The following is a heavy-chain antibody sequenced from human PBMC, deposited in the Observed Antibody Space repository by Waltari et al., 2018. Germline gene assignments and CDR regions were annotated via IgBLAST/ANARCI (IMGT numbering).Heavy chain of an antibody. V-gene: IGHV3-7*01. J-gene: IGHJ4*02. Sequence: EVQLVESGGGLVQPGGSLRLTCAASGFTVSRYWMSWVRQAPGKGLEWVANIKEDGNEKYYEDSAKGRFTISRDNAKNSLYLQMNSLRAEDTAFYYCARVTLVGATLGDYWGQGTLVTVSS. CDR2: IKEDGNEK. D-gene: IGHD1-26*01. CDR1: GFTVSRYW. CDR3: ARVTLVGATLGDY.